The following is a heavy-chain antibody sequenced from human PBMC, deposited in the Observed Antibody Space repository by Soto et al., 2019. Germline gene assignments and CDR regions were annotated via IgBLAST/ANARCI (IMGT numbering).Heavy chain of an antibody. Sequence: GASLKISCKGSGYSFTSYWISWVRQMPGKGLEWMGRIDPSDSYTNYSPSFQGHVTISADKSISTAYLQWSSLKASDTAMYYCARHVGDTANYYDYIDVWGKGTTVTVSS. V-gene: IGHV5-10-1*01. J-gene: IGHJ6*03. CDR3: ARHVGDTANYYDYIDV. D-gene: IGHD5-18*01. CDR2: IDPSDSYT. CDR1: GYSFTSYW.